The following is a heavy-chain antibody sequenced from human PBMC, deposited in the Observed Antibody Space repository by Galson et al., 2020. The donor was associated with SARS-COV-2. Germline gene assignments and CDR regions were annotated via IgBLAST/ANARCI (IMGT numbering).Heavy chain of an antibody. Sequence: GGSLRLSCAASGFDFSTYDMTWVRQAPGKGLEWVATISSNGNKKYYGDSVKGRFAISRDNSERTLFLTVNSLRPEDTAMYYCARVMTFYYDFHWFDPWGQGTLVTVSS. CDR3: ARVMTFYYDFHWFDP. CDR1: GFDFSTYD. J-gene: IGHJ5*02. CDR2: ISSNGNKK. V-gene: IGHV3-30*09. D-gene: IGHD3-3*01.